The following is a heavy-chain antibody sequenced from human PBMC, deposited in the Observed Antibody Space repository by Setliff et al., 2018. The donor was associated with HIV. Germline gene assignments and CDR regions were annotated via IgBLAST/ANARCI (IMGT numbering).Heavy chain of an antibody. Sequence: SETLSLTCAVYGGSFGGYYWTWIRQPPGKGLEWIGEITNSGSTNYNPSLETRVTISVDTSKNQFSLKLSSVNAADTAVYYCAKGVAGSQYYYYYMDVWGKGTTVTVSS. CDR3: AKGVAGSQYYYYYMDV. CDR2: ITNSGST. D-gene: IGHD6-19*01. V-gene: IGHV4-34*01. CDR1: GGSFGGYY. J-gene: IGHJ6*03.